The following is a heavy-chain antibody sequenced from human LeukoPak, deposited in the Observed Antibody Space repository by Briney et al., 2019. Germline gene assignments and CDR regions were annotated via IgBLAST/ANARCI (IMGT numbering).Heavy chain of an antibody. V-gene: IGHV4-39*01. CDR1: GASVSGSPYY. CDR3: AKSGGYGLIDY. D-gene: IGHD1-26*01. J-gene: IGHJ4*02. Sequence: PSETLSLTCTVSGASVSGSPYYWGWIRQPPGKGLEWIGSIYSSGSTYYNASLQSRVTISIETSKNQISLRLNSVTAADTAIYYCAKSGGYGLIDYWGQGTLVTVSS. CDR2: IYSSGST.